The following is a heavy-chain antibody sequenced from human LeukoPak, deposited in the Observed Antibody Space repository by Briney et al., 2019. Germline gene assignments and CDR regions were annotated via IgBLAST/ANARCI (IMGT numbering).Heavy chain of an antibody. CDR3: ARGPPSYDCVLGRVPNSYGMDV. D-gene: IGHD3-16*01. J-gene: IGHJ6*02. V-gene: IGHV4-61*02. CDR1: VGFISSGSYY. Sequence: SQALPLTRPVSVGFISSGSYYWRWIREPGGEGLEWIGRIYTCGSPNYNPSLKRRVTIPGGTAKTPFSLKLSSVTAADTAVYYSARGPPSYDCVLGRVPNSYGMDVCSQGTTVTVSS. CDR2: IYTCGSP.